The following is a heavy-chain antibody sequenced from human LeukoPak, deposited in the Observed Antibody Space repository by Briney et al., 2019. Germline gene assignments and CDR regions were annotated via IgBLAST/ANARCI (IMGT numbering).Heavy chain of an antibody. Sequence: SVKVSCKASGDTFTSYAISWVRQAPGQGLEWMGGIIPIFGTADYAQKFQGRVTMTRDTSTSTVFMELSRLRSEDTAVYYCAKSMAAAGRGYWYFDLWGRGTLVTVSS. CDR3: AKSMAAAGRGYWYFDL. V-gene: IGHV1-69*05. CDR1: GDTFTSYA. D-gene: IGHD6-13*01. CDR2: IIPIFGTA. J-gene: IGHJ2*01.